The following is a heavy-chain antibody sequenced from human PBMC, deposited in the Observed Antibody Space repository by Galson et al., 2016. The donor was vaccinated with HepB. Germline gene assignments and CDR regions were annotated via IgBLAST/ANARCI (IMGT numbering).Heavy chain of an antibody. D-gene: IGHD5-12*01. Sequence: PALVKPTQTLTLTCTFSGFSFATSGMCVSWIRQPPGKALEWLAFINWDDEKYYSTSLKPRVTISMGTSKNQVVLERPKMDPLDTGTYYGVRTRMGVVGTIFYYWGQGALVAVSS. CDR1: GFSFATSGMC. CDR3: VRTRMGVVGTIFYY. CDR2: INWDDEK. J-gene: IGHJ4*02. V-gene: IGHV2-70*01.